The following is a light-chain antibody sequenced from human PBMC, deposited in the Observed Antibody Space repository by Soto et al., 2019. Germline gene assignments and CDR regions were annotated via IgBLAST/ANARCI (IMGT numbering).Light chain of an antibody. J-gene: IGLJ2*01. CDR3: QSYDSSLNGYVV. V-gene: IGLV1-40*01. CDR1: SSNIGAGYD. CDR2: GDS. Sequence: QSVLTQPPSVSGAPGQRVTISCTGSSSNIGAGYDVHWYQQLPGTAPKLLIYGDSNRPSGVPDRFSGSKSGTSASLAITGLQAEDEADYYCQSYDSSLNGYVVFGGGTQLTVL.